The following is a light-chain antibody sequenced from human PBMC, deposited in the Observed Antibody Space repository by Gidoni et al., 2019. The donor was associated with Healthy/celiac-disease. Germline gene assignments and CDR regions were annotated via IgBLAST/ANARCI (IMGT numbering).Light chain of an antibody. Sequence: DIQMTQSPSSLSASVGDRVTITCRASQSISSYLNWYQQKPGKAPTRLIYAASSLQSGVPSRFSCSGSVTDFTLTISSLQPEDFATYYCQQSYSTPWTFGQGTKVEIK. CDR1: QSISSY. V-gene: IGKV1-39*01. J-gene: IGKJ1*01. CDR3: QQSYSTPWT. CDR2: AAS.